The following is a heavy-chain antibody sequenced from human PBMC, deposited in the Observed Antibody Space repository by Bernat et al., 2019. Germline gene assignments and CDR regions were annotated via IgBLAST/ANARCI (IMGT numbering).Heavy chain of an antibody. V-gene: IGHV1-2*02. CDR3: AKEDRNFIDY. CDR2: VNPNSDAT. J-gene: IGHJ4*02. D-gene: IGHD4-11*01. Sequence: QVQLVQSGAEVKKPGASVKVSCKASGYTFTGYYLHWVRQAPGHGLEWMGWVNPNSDATNYAQKFQGRVTMTRDASINTVYMELSSLTSDDTAVYYCAKEDRNFIDYWGRGTLVTVSS. CDR1: GYTFTGYY.